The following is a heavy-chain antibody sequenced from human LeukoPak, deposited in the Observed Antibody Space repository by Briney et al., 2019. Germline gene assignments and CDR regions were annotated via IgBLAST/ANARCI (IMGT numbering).Heavy chain of an antibody. Sequence: PSETLSLTCAVYGGSFSGYYWSWIRQPPGKGLEWTGEINHSGSTNYNPSLKSRVTISVDTSKNQFSLKLSSVTAADTAVYYCARGITVFGVVISTRNWFDPWGQGTLVTVSS. V-gene: IGHV4-34*01. J-gene: IGHJ5*02. CDR3: ARGITVFGVVISTRNWFDP. CDR2: INHSGST. D-gene: IGHD3-3*01. CDR1: GGSFSGYY.